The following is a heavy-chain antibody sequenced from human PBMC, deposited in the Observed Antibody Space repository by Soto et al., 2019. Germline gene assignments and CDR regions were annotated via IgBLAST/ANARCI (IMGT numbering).Heavy chain of an antibody. CDR3: ARDLQIAPAGIDAFAI. CDR2: TYYRSKWYN. CDR1: GDSVSSNSAA. V-gene: IGHV6-1*01. Sequence: PSQTLSLTCAISGDSVSSNSAAWNWIRQSPSRGLEWLGRTYYRSKWYNDYAVSVKSRITINPDTSKNQFSLQLNSVTPEGTAVYYCARDLQIAPAGIDAFAIWGQGTMVTVSS. D-gene: IGHD6-13*01. J-gene: IGHJ3*02.